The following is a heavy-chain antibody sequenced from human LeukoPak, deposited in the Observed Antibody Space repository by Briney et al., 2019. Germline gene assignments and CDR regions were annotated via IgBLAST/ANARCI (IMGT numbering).Heavy chain of an antibody. D-gene: IGHD3-9*01. CDR3: AGSAEGYDILTGYSHYYYYMDV. J-gene: IGHJ6*03. V-gene: IGHV1-8*01. CDR1: GYTFTSYD. CDR2: MNPNSGNT. Sequence: ASVKVSCKASGYTFTSYDINWVRQATGQGLEWMGWMNPNSGNTGYAQKFQGRVTMTRNTSISTAYMELSSLRSEGTAVYYCAGSAEGYDILTGYSHYYYYMDVWGKGTTVTVSS.